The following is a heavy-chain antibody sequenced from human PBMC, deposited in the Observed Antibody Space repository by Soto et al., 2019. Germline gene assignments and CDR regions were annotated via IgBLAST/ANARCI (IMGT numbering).Heavy chain of an antibody. Sequence: SETLSLTCTVSGDSISSSYWSWIRQPPGKGLEWIGYMYYSGSTSYNPSLNSRVTLSVDTSKNQFFLKLSFVTAADTAVYYCARHRALNWFDPWGQGTLVTVSS. CDR1: GDSISSSY. V-gene: IGHV4-59*08. CDR3: ARHRALNWFDP. J-gene: IGHJ5*02. CDR2: MYYSGST.